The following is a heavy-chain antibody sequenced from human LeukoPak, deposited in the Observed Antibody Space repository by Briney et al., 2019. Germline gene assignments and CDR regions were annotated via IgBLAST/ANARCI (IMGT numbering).Heavy chain of an antibody. V-gene: IGHV1-8*03. J-gene: IGHJ3*02. CDR1: GYTFTSYD. D-gene: IGHD6-13*01. CDR2: MNPNSGNT. Sequence: ASVKVSCKASGYTFTSYDINWVRQATGQGLEWMGWMNPNSGNTGYAQKFQGRVTITRNTSISTAYMELSSLRSEDTAVYYCARGRLSSPDAFDIWGQGTMVTVS. CDR3: ARGRLSSPDAFDI.